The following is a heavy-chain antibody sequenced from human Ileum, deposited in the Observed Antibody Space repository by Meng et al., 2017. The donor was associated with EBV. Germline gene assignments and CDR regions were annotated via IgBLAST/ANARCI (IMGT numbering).Heavy chain of an antibody. CDR1: GESVASNIDA. CDR2: TYYRSKWVN. V-gene: IGHV6-1*01. D-gene: IGHD3/OR15-3a*01. Sequence: QERLRQLGSGLVKPPQTLSLTCASSGESVASNIDAWNWVRQSPSRGLEWLGRTYYRSKWVNEYAVSVRSRITISPDTSKNQFSLHLNSVTPEDTAVYFCAREWEHCDFGMCSLRFDYWGQGTLVTVSS. J-gene: IGHJ4*02. CDR3: AREWEHCDFGMCSLRFDY.